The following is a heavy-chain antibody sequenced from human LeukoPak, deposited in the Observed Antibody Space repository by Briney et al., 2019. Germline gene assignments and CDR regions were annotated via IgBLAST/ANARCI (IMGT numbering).Heavy chain of an antibody. CDR2: MSYDGSNK. Sequence: GGSLRLSCAASGFTFSSYAMHWVRQAPGKGLEWVAVMSYDGSNKYYADSLMGRFTISRDNSKNTLFLQMNSLRAEDTAVYYCAKDHLYDFWSGYYDYWGQGTLVTVSS. CDR1: GFTFSSYA. CDR3: AKDHLYDFWSGYYDY. D-gene: IGHD3-3*01. V-gene: IGHV3-30*04. J-gene: IGHJ4*02.